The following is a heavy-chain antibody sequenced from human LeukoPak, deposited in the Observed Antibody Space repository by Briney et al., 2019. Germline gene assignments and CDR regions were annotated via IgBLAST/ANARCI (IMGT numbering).Heavy chain of an antibody. CDR1: GGTFSSYS. V-gene: IGHV1-69*04. CDR3: ARGSDTAMDPDWYFDL. Sequence: GSSVKVSCKASGGTFSSYSISWVRQAPGQGLDWMGRIIPIFGIANYAQKFQGRVTITADKSTSTAYMELSSLRSEDTAVYYCARGSDTAMDPDWYFDLWGRGTLVTVSS. J-gene: IGHJ2*01. CDR2: IIPIFGIA. D-gene: IGHD5-18*01.